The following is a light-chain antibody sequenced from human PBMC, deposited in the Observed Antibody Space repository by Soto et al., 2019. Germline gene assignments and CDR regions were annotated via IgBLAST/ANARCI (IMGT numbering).Light chain of an antibody. V-gene: IGKV3-11*01. CDR3: QQRSNWPRT. J-gene: IGKJ1*01. Sequence: VLTQSPATLSLSPGERATLSCRASQSVSSYLAWYQQKPGQAPRLLIYDASNRATGIPARFSGSGSGTDFTLTISSLEPEDFAVYYCQQRSNWPRTFGQGTKVDNK. CDR1: QSVSSY. CDR2: DAS.